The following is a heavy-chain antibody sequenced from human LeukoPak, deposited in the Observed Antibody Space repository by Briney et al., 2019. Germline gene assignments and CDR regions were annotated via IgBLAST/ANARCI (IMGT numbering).Heavy chain of an antibody. CDR2: ISSNGGST. CDR1: GFTLSSYG. D-gene: IGHD4-23*01. V-gene: IGHV3-64*01. CDR3: ARWVNSIDV. Sequence: GGSLRLFCAASGFTLSSYGMHWVRQAPGKGLEYVTAISSNGGSTYYANSVKGRFTISRDNSKNTLYLQMGSLRAEDMAVYYCARWVNSIDVWGKGTTVTVSS. J-gene: IGHJ6*04.